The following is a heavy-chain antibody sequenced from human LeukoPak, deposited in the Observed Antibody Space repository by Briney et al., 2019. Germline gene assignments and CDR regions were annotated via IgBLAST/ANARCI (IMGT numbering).Heavy chain of an antibody. CDR1: GGSISSSNW. CDR3: AVYCGGDCYSGVNNWFDP. D-gene: IGHD2-21*02. J-gene: IGHJ5*02. CDR2: IYHSGST. V-gene: IGHV4-4*02. Sequence: SETLSLTCAVSGGSISSSNWWSWVRQPPGKGLEWIGEIYHSGSTNYNPSLKSRVTISVDKSKNQFSLKLSSVTAADTAVYYCAVYCGGDCYSGVNNWFDPWGQGTLSPSPQ.